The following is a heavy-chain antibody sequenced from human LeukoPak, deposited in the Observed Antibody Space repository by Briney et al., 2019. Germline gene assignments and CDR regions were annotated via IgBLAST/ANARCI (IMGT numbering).Heavy chain of an antibody. CDR2: VNEDGSET. Sequence: PGGSLRLSCAASGFAFSSYWMSWVRQAPGKGLEWVANVNEDGSETYYVGSVKGRFTFSRDNTKKSLYLQMNSLRAEDTAVYHCARDSYAGTTMASYYYGMDVWGQGTTVTVSS. CDR1: GFAFSSYW. CDR3: ARDSYAGTTMASYYYGMDV. V-gene: IGHV3-7*01. J-gene: IGHJ6*02. D-gene: IGHD5-18*01.